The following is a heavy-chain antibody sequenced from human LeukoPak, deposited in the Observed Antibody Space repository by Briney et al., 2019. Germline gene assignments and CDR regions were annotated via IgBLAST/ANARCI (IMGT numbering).Heavy chain of an antibody. CDR1: GGSISSYY. D-gene: IGHD6-13*01. V-gene: IGHV4-59*08. J-gene: IGHJ6*03. Sequence: SETLSLTCTVSGGSISSYYWSWIRQPPGKGLEWIGYIYYSGSTNYNPSLKSRVTISVDTSKNQFSLKLSSVTAADTAVYYCASTRGAAGYYYYYMDVWDKGPTVTVSS. CDR2: IYYSGST. CDR3: ASTRGAAGYYYYYMDV.